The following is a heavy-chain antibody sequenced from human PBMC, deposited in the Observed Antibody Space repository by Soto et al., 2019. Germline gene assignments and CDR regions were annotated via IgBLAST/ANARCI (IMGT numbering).Heavy chain of an antibody. CDR3: AGSLMITFAGVIAIHWFDP. CDR1: GGSISMGAYY. D-gene: IGHD3-16*02. CDR2: IYYSGST. J-gene: IGHJ5*02. Sequence: PSESLSLTCAFSGGSISMGAYYWFWIREPPGQGLWCIGYIYYSGSTYYNPSLKSRVTISVDTSKNQFSLKLSSVTAADTAVYYCAGSLMITFAGVIAIHWFDPWGLGPLVTVS. V-gene: IGHV4-30-4*02.